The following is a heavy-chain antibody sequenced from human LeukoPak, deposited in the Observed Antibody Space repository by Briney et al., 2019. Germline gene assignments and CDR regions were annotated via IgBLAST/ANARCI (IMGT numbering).Heavy chain of an antibody. CDR2: IWYDGSNK. V-gene: IGHV3-33*06. CDR3: AKDRVGGSSWFFDY. D-gene: IGHD6-13*01. CDR1: GFAFSSYG. J-gene: IGHJ4*02. Sequence: GRSLRLSCAASGFAFSSYGMQWVRQAPGKGLEWVAVIWYDGSNKYYADSAKGRFTISRDNSKNTLYLQMNSLRAEDTAVYYCAKDRVGGSSWFFDYWGQGTLVTVSS.